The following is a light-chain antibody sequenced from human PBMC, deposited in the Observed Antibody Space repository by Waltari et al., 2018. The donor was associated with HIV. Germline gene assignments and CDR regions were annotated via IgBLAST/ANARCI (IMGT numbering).Light chain of an antibody. CDR1: SNIGAGYD. J-gene: IGLJ2*01. V-gene: IGLV1-40*03. CDR2: GAN. Sequence: QSVLTQPPSVSGAPGQRVTISCSGSSNIGAGYDVKWYQQLPGTAPKLLIYGANNRPSGVPDRFSGSKSGASASLVIDGLQDEDEGDYYCQSYDNTVSDSVVFGGGTRVTVL. CDR3: QSYDNTVSDSVV.